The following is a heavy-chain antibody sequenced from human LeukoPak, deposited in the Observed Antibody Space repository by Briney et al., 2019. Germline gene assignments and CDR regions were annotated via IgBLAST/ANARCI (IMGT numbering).Heavy chain of an antibody. CDR2: TYYRSKWYN. CDR1: GDSVSSNSAA. D-gene: IGHD3-10*01. CDR3: ARVRYYYGSGSYTTFDY. Sequence: SQTLSLTCAISGDSVSSNSAAWNWIRQSPSRGLEWLGRTYYRSKWYNDYAVPVKSRITINPGTSKNQFSLQLNSVTPEDTAVYYCARVRYYYGSGSYTTFDYWGQGTLVTVSS. V-gene: IGHV6-1*01. J-gene: IGHJ4*02.